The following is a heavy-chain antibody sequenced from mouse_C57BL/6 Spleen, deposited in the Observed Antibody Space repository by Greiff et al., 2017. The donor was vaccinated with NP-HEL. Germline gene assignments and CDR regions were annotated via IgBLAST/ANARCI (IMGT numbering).Heavy chain of an antibody. D-gene: IGHD1-1*01. CDR3: TEGGYGYFDY. CDR2: IRLKSDNYAT. J-gene: IGHJ2*01. Sequence: EVKLQESGGGLVQPGGSMKLSCVASGFTFSNYWMNWVRQSPEKGLEWVAQIRLKSDNYATHYAESVKGRFTISRDDSKSSVYLQMNNLRAEDTGIYYCTEGGYGYFDYWGQGTTLTVSS. V-gene: IGHV6-3*01. CDR1: GFTFSNYW.